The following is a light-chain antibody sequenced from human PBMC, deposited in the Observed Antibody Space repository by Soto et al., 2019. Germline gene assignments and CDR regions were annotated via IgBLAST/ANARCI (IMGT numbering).Light chain of an antibody. CDR3: QQRSTWPRL. J-gene: IGKJ4*01. CDR1: QSVTTY. Sequence: EIVLTQSPATLSLSPGQRATLSCRASQSVTTYLAWYQQRPGQAPRLLIYDASKRATGIPARFSGSGSGTDFTLTISSLEPEDSAVYYCQQRSTWPRLLGGGTKVEIK. V-gene: IGKV3-11*01. CDR2: DAS.